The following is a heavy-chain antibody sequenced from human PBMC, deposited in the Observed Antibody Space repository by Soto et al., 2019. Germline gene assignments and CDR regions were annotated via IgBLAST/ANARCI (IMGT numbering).Heavy chain of an antibody. V-gene: IGHV3-23*01. CDR1: GFTFSSYA. Sequence: GGSLRLSCAASGFTFSSYAMSWVRQAPGKGLEWVSAISGGGGSTYYADSVKGRFTISRDNSKNTLYLQMNSLRAEDTAVYYCAKTYYYDSSGYYYVQYYFDYWGQGTLVTVSS. J-gene: IGHJ4*02. CDR2: ISGGGGST. CDR3: AKTYYYDSSGYYYVQYYFDY. D-gene: IGHD3-22*01.